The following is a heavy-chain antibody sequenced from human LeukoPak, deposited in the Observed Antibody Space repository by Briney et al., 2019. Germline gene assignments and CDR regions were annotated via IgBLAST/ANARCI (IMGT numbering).Heavy chain of an antibody. CDR1: GGSISSYY. J-gene: IGHJ6*04. Sequence: PSETLSLTCTVSGGSISSYYWSWIRQPPGKGLEWIGYIYYSGSTNYNPSLKSRVTISVDTSKNQFSLKLSSVTAADTAVYYCAADAGSTSCYTSWCVWGKGTTVTVSS. CDR2: IYYSGST. V-gene: IGHV4-59*01. D-gene: IGHD2-2*02. CDR3: AADAGSTSCYTSWCV.